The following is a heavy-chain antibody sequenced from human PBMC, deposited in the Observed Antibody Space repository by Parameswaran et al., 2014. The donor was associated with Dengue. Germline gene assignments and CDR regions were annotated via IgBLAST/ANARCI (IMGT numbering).Heavy chain of an antibody. Sequence: WIRQPPGKGLEWIGEINHSGSTNYNPSLKSRVTISVDTSKNQFSLKLSSVTAADTAVYYCARGGWSPTYYYDSSGYGHFGYWGQGTPVTVSS. CDR2: INHSGST. D-gene: IGHD3-22*01. J-gene: IGHJ4*02. CDR3: ARGGWSPTYYYDSSGYGHFGY. V-gene: IGHV4-34*01.